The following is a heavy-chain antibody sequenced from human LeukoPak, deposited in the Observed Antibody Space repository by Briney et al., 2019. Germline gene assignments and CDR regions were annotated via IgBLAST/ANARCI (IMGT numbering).Heavy chain of an antibody. CDR2: ISYSGST. V-gene: IGHV4-31*03. J-gene: IGHJ4*02. CDR1: GGSTSSGGYY. CDR3: ARVRGYSYGELDS. Sequence: SETLSLTCTVYGGSTSSGGYYWSWIRQHPWKGLEWIGHISYSGSTYYNPSLNSRVTISVGTSKSQFSLKLSSVTATDTAVYYCARVRGYSYGELDSWGQGTLVTVSS. D-gene: IGHD5-18*01.